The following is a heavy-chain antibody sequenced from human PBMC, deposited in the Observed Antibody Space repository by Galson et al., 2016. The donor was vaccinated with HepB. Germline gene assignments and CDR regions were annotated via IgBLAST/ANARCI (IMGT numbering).Heavy chain of an antibody. CDR3: ARGEIEGPQPSYFYFHMDV. V-gene: IGHV1-18*04. D-gene: IGHD1-1*01. J-gene: IGHJ6*03. CDR1: GYTFTSYG. CDR2: ITTYNGNT. Sequence: SVKVSCKASGYTFTSYGVSWVRQAPGQGLEFMGWITTYNGNTNYAQKFQGRVTMTTDTSTSTAYMELRSLRADDTAIYYCARGEIEGPQPSYFYFHMDVWGKGTTVIVSS.